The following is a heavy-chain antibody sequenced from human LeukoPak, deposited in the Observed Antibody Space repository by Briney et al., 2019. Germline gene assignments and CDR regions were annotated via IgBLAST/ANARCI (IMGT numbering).Heavy chain of an antibody. J-gene: IGHJ5*02. CDR3: ARGYSHNAGGWLDP. D-gene: IGHD5-12*01. Sequence: PGGSLTLSCAVSGFTFSHYAMSWVRQAPGTGLEWVGSLTDSGDAIYYADSVKGRLTTSRDNSNSTLYLHISGLRDEDTAVYYCARGYSHNAGGWLDPWGQGTLVTVSS. CDR2: LTDSGDAI. V-gene: IGHV3-23*01. CDR1: GFTFSHYA.